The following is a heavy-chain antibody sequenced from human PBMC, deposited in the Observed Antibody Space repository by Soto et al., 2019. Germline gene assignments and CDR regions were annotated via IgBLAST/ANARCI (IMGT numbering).Heavy chain of an antibody. D-gene: IGHD3-22*01. V-gene: IGHV1-18*01. CDR2: ISAYNGNT. Sequence: WASVKVSCKASGYTFTSYGISWVRQAPGQGLEWMGWISAYNGNTNYAQKLQGRVTMTTDTSTSTAYMELRSLRSDDTAVYYCARDSGRVGTYYYDRRGSDAFDIWVQGTMVNVSS. CDR3: ARDSGRVGTYYYDRRGSDAFDI. J-gene: IGHJ3*02. CDR1: GYTFTSYG.